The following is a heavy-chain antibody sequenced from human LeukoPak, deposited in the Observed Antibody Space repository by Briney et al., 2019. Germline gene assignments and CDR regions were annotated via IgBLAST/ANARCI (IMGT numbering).Heavy chain of an antibody. CDR2: ISDSGGST. D-gene: IGHD1-26*01. CDR1: GFTFSIYA. Sequence: GGSLRLSCAASGFTFSIYAMSWVRQAPGKGLEWVSGISDSGGSTYYADSVKGRFTISRDNAKNSLYLQMNSLRAEDTAVYYCARDQSVGATKGGYWGQGTLVTVSS. J-gene: IGHJ4*02. V-gene: IGHV3-23*01. CDR3: ARDQSVGATKGGY.